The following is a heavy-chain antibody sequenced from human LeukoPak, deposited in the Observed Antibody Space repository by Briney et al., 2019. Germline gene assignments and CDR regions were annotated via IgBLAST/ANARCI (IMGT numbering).Heavy chain of an antibody. V-gene: IGHV3-48*02. CDR2: IRSNSDTI. CDR1: GFTFSDYT. D-gene: IGHD3-16*02. CDR3: ARDYRAPYYYAMDV. J-gene: IGHJ6*02. Sequence: PGGSLRLSCAASGFTFSDYTMNWVRQAPGKGLEWVSYIRSNSDTIYYADSVKGRFTISRDNAKNSLYLQMNSLRDEDTAVYYCARDYRAPYYYAMDVWGQGTTVTVSS.